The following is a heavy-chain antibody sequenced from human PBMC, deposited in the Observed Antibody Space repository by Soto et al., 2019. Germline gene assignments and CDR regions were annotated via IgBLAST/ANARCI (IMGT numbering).Heavy chain of an antibody. CDR2: IYYSGST. V-gene: IGHV4-59*08. D-gene: IGHD3-10*01. Sequence: SETLSLTCTVSGGSISSYYWSWIRQPPGKGLEWIGYIYYSGSTNYNPSLKSRVTISVDTSKNQFSLKLSSVTAADTAVYYCAFTTGDYYGSGSYSIDYWGQGTLVTVSS. CDR3: AFTTGDYYGSGSYSIDY. J-gene: IGHJ4*02. CDR1: GGSISSYY.